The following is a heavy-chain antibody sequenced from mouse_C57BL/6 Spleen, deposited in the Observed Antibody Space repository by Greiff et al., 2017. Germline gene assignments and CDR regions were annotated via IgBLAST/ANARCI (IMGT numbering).Heavy chain of an antibody. J-gene: IGHJ2*01. V-gene: IGHV3-6*01. Sequence: VQLKESGPGLVKPSQSLSLTCSVTGYSITSGYYWNWIRQFPGNKLEWMGYISYDGSNNYNPSLKNRISITRDTSKNQFFLKLNSVTTEDTATYYCARADGYYHYFDYWGQGTTLTVSS. CDR2: ISYDGSN. CDR3: ARADGYYHYFDY. D-gene: IGHD2-3*01. CDR1: GYSITSGYY.